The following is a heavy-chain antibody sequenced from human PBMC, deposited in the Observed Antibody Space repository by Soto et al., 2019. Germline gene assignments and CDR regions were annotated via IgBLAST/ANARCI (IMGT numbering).Heavy chain of an antibody. CDR1: GFTFSSYG. Sequence: GGSLRLSCAASGFTFSSYGMHWVRQAPGKGLEWVAVIYSGGSTYYADSVKGRFTISRHNSKNTLYLQMNSLRAEDTAVYYCARDLAYCSGGSCYEDAFDIWGQGTMLTVSS. J-gene: IGHJ3*02. CDR3: ARDLAYCSGGSCYEDAFDI. CDR2: IYSGGST. D-gene: IGHD2-15*01. V-gene: IGHV3-53*04.